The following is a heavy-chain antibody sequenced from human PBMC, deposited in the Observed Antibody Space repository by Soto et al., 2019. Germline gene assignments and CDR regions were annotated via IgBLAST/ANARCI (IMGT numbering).Heavy chain of an antibody. V-gene: IGHV4-39*01. CDR2: IYDTGNT. CDR3: AKRAYGNSYDP. CDR1: GGSITSSGFW. Sequence: PSETLSLTCAVSGGSITSSGFWWSWIRQPPGKGLEWIGTIYDTGNTFYNPSLRGRVTISADTSRNEFALNFNSVTAADTAVYYSAKRAYGNSYDPLGEGILVSVSS. J-gene: IGHJ5*02. D-gene: IGHD4-17*01.